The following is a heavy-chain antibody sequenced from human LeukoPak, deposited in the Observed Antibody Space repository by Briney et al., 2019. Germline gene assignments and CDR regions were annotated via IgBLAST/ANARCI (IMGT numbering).Heavy chain of an antibody. CDR3: ARGPDDFDY. CDR2: IYYTGDT. J-gene: IGHJ4*02. Sequence: PSETLSLTCTVSGGSISSYYWSWVRQPPGKGLEWIGYIYYTGDTRYSPSLKSRVTISVDTSKNQFSLKLNSVTAADTAVYYCARGPDDFDYWGQGALVTVSS. D-gene: IGHD1-14*01. V-gene: IGHV4-59*01. CDR1: GGSISSYY.